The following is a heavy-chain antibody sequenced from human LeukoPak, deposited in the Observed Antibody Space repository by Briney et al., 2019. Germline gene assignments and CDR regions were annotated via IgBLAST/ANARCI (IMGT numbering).Heavy chain of an antibody. CDR2: ISSSSSYI. J-gene: IGHJ6*03. V-gene: IGHV3-21*01. CDR1: GFTFSSYS. Sequence: GGSLRLSGAASGFTFSSYSMNWVRQAPGKGLDWVSSISSSSSYIYYADSVKGRFTISRDNAKNSLYLQMNSLRAEDTAVYYCARVRSLYYMDVWGKGTSVTVSS. CDR3: ARVRSLYYMDV.